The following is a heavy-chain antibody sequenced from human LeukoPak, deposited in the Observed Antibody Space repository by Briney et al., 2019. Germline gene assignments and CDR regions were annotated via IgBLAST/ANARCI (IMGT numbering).Heavy chain of an antibody. Sequence: GGSLRLSCAASGFTFKIYWMRWVRQAPGKGLEWVANIKQDGSEKYYVDSVKGRFTISRDNAKNSLYLQMNSLRAEDTAVYYFARDPHYYYDSSGYWRYWGQGTLVTVSS. CDR3: ARDPHYYYDSSGYWRY. CDR2: IKQDGSEK. CDR1: GFTFKIYW. D-gene: IGHD3-22*01. V-gene: IGHV3-7*03. J-gene: IGHJ4*02.